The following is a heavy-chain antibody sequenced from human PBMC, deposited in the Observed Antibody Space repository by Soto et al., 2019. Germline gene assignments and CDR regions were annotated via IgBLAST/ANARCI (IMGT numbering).Heavy chain of an antibody. CDR1: GFTFDDYA. CDR2: ISWNSGSI. V-gene: IGHV3-9*01. J-gene: IGHJ6*02. CDR3: AKDRYYSAYYGSYYYGMDV. D-gene: IGHD3-10*01. Sequence: DVQLVESGGGLVQPGRSLRLSCAASGFTFDDYAMHWVRQAPGKGLEWVSGISWNSGSIGYADSVKGRFTISRDNAKNSLYLQMNSLRAEDTALYYCAKDRYYSAYYGSYYYGMDVWGQGTTVTVSS.